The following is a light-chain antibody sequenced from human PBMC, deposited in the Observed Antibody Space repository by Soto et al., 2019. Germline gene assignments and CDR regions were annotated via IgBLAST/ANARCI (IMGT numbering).Light chain of an antibody. Sequence: QSALTQPASVSGSPGQSITISCTGTSSDVGGYNFVSWYQQHPDKAPKLMIYDVTNRPSGVSNRFSCSKSGNTASLTISGLEAEDEADYYCSSYTSISTYVFGTGTKVTVL. J-gene: IGLJ1*01. CDR1: SSDVGGYNF. CDR3: SSYTSISTYV. CDR2: DVT. V-gene: IGLV2-14*01.